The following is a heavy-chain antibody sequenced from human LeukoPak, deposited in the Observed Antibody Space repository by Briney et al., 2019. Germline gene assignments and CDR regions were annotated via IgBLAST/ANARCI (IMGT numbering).Heavy chain of an antibody. CDR3: ARVGYSYVINDWSRTGLGAYPTKYYYHMDV. D-gene: IGHD5-18*01. V-gene: IGHV4-34*01. CDR2: INHSGST. J-gene: IGHJ6*03. Sequence: GSLRLSCAASGFTFSSYIMNWVRQAPGKGLEWTGEINHSGSTNYNPSLKSRVTISGDTSKNQFSLKLSSVTAADTAVYFCARVGYSYVINDWSRTGLGAYPTKYYYHMDVWGKGTTVTVSS. CDR1: GFTFSSYI.